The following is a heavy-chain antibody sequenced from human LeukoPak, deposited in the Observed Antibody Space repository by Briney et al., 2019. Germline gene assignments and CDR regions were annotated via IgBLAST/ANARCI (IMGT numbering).Heavy chain of an antibody. D-gene: IGHD6-13*01. V-gene: IGHV3-30-3*01. CDR1: GFTFSMYT. CDR2: ISYDGSNK. Sequence: GRSLRLSCAASGFTFSMYTMHWVRQAPGKGLEWVTVISYDGSNKYYADSVKGRFTISRDNSKNTLYLQMNSLRAEDTAVYYCARPAGTDYYYYYYMDVWGKGTTVTVSS. CDR3: ARPAGTDYYYYYYMDV. J-gene: IGHJ6*03.